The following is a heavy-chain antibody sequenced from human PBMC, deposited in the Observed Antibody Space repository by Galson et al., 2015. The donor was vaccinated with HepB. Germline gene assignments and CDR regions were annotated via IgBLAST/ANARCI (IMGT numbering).Heavy chain of an antibody. D-gene: IGHD5-18*01. CDR2: ISDSGGST. V-gene: IGHV3-23*01. Sequence: SLRLSCAASGFTFSNYAMSWVRQAPGKGLEWVSTISDSGGSTYYADSVKGRFTISRDNSKSTVYLQMNSLRAEDTAVYYCANHGGEPDTAMFTWGQGTLVTVSS. J-gene: IGHJ4*02. CDR1: GFTFSNYA. CDR3: ANHGGEPDTAMFT.